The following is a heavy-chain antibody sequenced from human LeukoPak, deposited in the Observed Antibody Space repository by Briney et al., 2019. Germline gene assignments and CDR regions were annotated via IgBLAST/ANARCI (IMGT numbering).Heavy chain of an antibody. V-gene: IGHV4-31*03. Sequence: SETLSLTCTVSVGSISSGVYYWSWIRQHPGKGLEWIGYIYYSGTTYYNPSLKSRVTISVDTSKNQFSLKLTSLTAADTAVYYCARDRSSWGLDCWGQGTLVTVSS. CDR1: VGSISSGVYY. J-gene: IGHJ4*02. D-gene: IGHD7-27*01. CDR3: ARDRSSWGLDC. CDR2: IYYSGTT.